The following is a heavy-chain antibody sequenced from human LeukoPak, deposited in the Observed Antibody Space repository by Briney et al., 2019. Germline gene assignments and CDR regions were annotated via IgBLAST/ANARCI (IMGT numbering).Heavy chain of an antibody. CDR3: AKEYSGYDYRYFDY. V-gene: IGHV3-30*02. CDR1: GFTFSSYG. CDR2: IRYDGSNK. Sequence: GGSLRLSCAASGFTFSSYGMHWVRQAPGKGLEWVAFIRYDGSNKYYADSVKGRFTISRDNSKNTLYLQMNSLRAEDTAVYYCAKEYSGYDYRYFDYWGQGTLVTVSS. J-gene: IGHJ4*02. D-gene: IGHD5-12*01.